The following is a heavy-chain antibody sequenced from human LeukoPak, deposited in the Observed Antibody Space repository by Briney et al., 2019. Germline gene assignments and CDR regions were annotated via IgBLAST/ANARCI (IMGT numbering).Heavy chain of an antibody. CDR3: ARGRIVRIQLWTPRNWFDP. CDR1: GYTFTGYY. D-gene: IGHD5-18*01. J-gene: IGHJ5*02. CDR2: INPNSGGT. Sequence: ASVKVSCKASGYTFTGYYMHWVRQAPGQGLEWMGWINPNSGGTNYAQKFQGRVTMTRDTSISTAYMELSRLRSDDTAVYYCARGRIVRIQLWTPRNWFDPWGQGTLVTVSS. V-gene: IGHV1-2*02.